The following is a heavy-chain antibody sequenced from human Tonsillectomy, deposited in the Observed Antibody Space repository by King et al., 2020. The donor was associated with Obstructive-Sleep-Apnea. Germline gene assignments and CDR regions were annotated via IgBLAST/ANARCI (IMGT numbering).Heavy chain of an antibody. D-gene: IGHD3-22*01. Sequence: VQLVESGGGVVQPGRSLRLSCAASGFTFSSYAMHWVRQAPGKGLEWVAVISYDGSNKYYADSVKGRFTISRDNSKNTLYLQMNSLRAEDTAVYYCARDRRYYDSSGYYPTAIDYWGQGTLVTVSS. V-gene: IGHV3-30*04. CDR1: GFTFSSYA. CDR3: ARDRRYYDSSGYYPTAIDY. CDR2: ISYDGSNK. J-gene: IGHJ4*02.